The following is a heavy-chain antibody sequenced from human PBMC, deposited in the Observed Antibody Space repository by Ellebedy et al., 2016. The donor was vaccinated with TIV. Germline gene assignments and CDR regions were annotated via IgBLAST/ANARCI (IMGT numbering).Heavy chain of an antibody. V-gene: IGHV1-8*01. D-gene: IGHD2-2*02. Sequence: ASVKVSXXASGYTFTSYDINWVRQATGQGLEWMGWMNPNSGNTGYAQKFQGRVTMTRNTSISTAYMELSSLRSEDTAVYYCARQPICSSTSCDTYYYYYMDVWGKGTTVTVSS. J-gene: IGHJ6*03. CDR1: GYTFTSYD. CDR2: MNPNSGNT. CDR3: ARQPICSSTSCDTYYYYYMDV.